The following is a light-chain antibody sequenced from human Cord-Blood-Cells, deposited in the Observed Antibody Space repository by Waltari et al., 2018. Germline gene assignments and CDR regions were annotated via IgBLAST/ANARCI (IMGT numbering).Light chain of an antibody. CDR2: WAS. Sequence: DIVMTQSPDSLAVSLGERATINCKSSQSVLYSSNNKNYLAWYQQKPGQPPKLLIYWASTQESWVPDRFSGSGSGTDFTLTISSLQAEDVAVYYCQQYYSTPLTFGGGTKVEIK. V-gene: IGKV4-1*01. J-gene: IGKJ4*01. CDR1: QSVLYSSNNKNY. CDR3: QQYYSTPLT.